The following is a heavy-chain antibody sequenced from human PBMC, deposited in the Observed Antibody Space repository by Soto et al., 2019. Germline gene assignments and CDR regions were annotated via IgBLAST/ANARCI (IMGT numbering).Heavy chain of an antibody. CDR2: IYYSGST. CDR1: GGSISSYY. Sequence: PSETLSLTCTVSGGSISSYYWSWIRQPPGKGLEWIGYIYYSGSTNYNPSLESRVTISVDTSKNQFSLKLSSVTAADTAVYYCARDRLTDYGELDYWGQGTLVTVSS. CDR3: ARDRLTDYGELDY. D-gene: IGHD4-17*01. J-gene: IGHJ4*02. V-gene: IGHV4-59*01.